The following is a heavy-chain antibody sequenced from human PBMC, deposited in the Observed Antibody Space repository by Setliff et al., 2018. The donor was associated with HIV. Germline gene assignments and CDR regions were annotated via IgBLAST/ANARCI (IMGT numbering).Heavy chain of an antibody. D-gene: IGHD3-10*01. CDR2: FDPQDGKT. CDR1: GYTLTEVS. Sequence: ASVKVSCKISGYTLTEVSMHWVRQAPGKGLEWMGYFDPQDGKTIYAQKFQGRVTITADEYATTVYMELSSLKSEDTAVYYCARGRWFGQLESSFDHWGLGTLVTVSS. J-gene: IGHJ4*02. CDR3: ARGRWFGQLESSFDH. V-gene: IGHV1-24*01.